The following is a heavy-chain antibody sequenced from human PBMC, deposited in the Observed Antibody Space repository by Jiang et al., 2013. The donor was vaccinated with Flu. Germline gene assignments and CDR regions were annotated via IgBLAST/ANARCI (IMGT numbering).Heavy chain of an antibody. D-gene: IGHD3-22*01. Sequence: SSNSAAWNWIRQSPSRGLEWLGRTYYRSKWYNDYAVSVKSRITINPDTSKNQFSLQLNSVTPEDTAVYYCAREAYYYDSSGYYAQGFDPWGQGTLVTVSS. CDR3: AREAYYYDSSGYYAQGFDP. CDR2: TYYRSKWYN. CDR1: SSNSAA. J-gene: IGHJ5*02. V-gene: IGHV6-1*01.